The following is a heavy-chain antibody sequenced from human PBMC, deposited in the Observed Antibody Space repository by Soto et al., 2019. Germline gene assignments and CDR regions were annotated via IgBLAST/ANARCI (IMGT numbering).Heavy chain of an antibody. Sequence: SETLSLTCAVSGDSISSYYCMWIRQPPGKGLESIGYMHYGETTNYNPSLKSRVTMSLDTSKNQFSLKLSSVTAADTAVYYCARLDYYGMDVWGQGTTVTVSS. J-gene: IGHJ6*02. CDR1: GDSISSYY. CDR3: ARLDYYGMDV. V-gene: IGHV4-59*01. CDR2: MHYGETT.